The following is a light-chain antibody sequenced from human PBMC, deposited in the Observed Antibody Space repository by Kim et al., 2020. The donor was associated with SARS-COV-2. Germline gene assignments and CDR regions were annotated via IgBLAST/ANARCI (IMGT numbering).Light chain of an antibody. Sequence: VSPGERATLSCRASQSVSSNLAWYQQKPGQAPRLLIYGASTRATGIPARFSGSGSGTEFALTIGSLQSEDFAVYYCQQYNNWPPTFGGGTKVDIK. CDR3: QQYNNWPPT. CDR2: GAS. J-gene: IGKJ4*01. CDR1: QSVSSN. V-gene: IGKV3-15*01.